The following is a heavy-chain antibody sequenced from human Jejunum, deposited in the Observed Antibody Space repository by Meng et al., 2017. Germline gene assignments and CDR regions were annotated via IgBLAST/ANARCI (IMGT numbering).Heavy chain of an antibody. CDR1: GYTITSQA. V-gene: IGHV7-4-1*02. CDR3: ARDLTYGFLE. CDR2: INTNSGNP. Sequence: LVVNGSCVKKTGASMTVSCKVSGYTITSQAMNWVQKAPGQGLNWMGWINTNSGNPRYAQVFTGRFVFSLDISVSTAYLQITSLNAVDTAVYYCARDLTYGFLEWGQGTLVTVSS. J-gene: IGHJ4*02. D-gene: IGHD3-3*01.